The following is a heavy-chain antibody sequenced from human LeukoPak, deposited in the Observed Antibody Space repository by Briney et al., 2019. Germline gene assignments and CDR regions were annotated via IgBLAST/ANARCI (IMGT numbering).Heavy chain of an antibody. J-gene: IGHJ1*01. Sequence: SETLSLTCTVSGGSISSYYWSWIRQPPGKGLEWIGYLLYSGNTNSNPSLKSRVTISTDTSKNQFSLRLKSVSAADTAVYFCGRVRTGNTGSPAYFEDWGQGTLVTVSS. V-gene: IGHV4-59*01. CDR1: GGSISSYY. CDR2: LLYSGNT. D-gene: IGHD5-12*01. CDR3: GRVRTGNTGSPAYFED.